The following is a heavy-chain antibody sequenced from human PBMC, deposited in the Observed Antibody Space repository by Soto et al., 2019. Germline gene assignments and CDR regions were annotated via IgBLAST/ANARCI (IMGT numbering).Heavy chain of an antibody. CDR2: IYYSGST. CDR3: ARQQWLVLNAFDI. CDR1: GGSIRSYY. Sequence: SETLSLTCTVSGGSIRSYYWSWIRQPPGKGLEWIGYIYYSGSTNYNPSLKSRVTISVDTSKNQFSLKLSSVTAADTAVYYCARQQWLVLNAFDIWGQGTMVTVSS. D-gene: IGHD6-19*01. V-gene: IGHV4-59*01. J-gene: IGHJ3*02.